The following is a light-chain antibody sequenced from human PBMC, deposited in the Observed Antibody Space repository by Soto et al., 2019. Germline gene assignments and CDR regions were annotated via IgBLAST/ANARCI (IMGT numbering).Light chain of an antibody. Sequence: QSALTQPASVSGSPGQSITLSCTGTSSDVGGYNYVSWYQQHPGKAPKFMIYDVSNRPSGVSDRFSGSKSGNTASLTISGLQAEDEADYYCSSYASDNTVVFGGGTKVTVL. CDR1: SSDVGGYNY. V-gene: IGLV2-14*03. J-gene: IGLJ2*01. CDR3: SSYASDNTVV. CDR2: DVS.